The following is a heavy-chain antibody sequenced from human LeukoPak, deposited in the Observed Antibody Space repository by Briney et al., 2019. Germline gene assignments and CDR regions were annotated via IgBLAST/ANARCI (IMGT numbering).Heavy chain of an antibody. J-gene: IGHJ3*02. Sequence: PSETLSLTCTVSGGSISSYYWSWIRQPPGKGLEWIGYIYYSGSTNYNPSLKSRVTISVDTSKNQFSLKLSSVTAADTAVYYCARSIVVVVAAIDDAFDIWGQGTMVTVSS. D-gene: IGHD2-15*01. CDR1: GGSISSYY. CDR3: ARSIVVVVAAIDDAFDI. V-gene: IGHV4-59*12. CDR2: IYYSGST.